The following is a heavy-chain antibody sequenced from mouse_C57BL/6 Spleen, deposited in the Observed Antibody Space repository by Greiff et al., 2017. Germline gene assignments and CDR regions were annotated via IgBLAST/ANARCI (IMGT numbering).Heavy chain of an antibody. D-gene: IGHD2-4*01. CDR2: INPNNGGT. V-gene: IGHV1-55*01. CDR3: AFYDYDGFAY. Sequence: VQLQQPGAELVKPGASVKMSCKASGYTFTSYWITWVKQRPGQGLEWIGDINPNNGGTSYNQKFKGKATLTVDKSSSTAYMELRSLTSEDSAVYYCAFYDYDGFAYWGQGTLVTVSA. J-gene: IGHJ3*01. CDR1: GYTFTSYW.